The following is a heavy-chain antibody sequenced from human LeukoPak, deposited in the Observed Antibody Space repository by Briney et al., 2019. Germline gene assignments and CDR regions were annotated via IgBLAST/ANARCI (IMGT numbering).Heavy chain of an antibody. V-gene: IGHV5-51*01. CDR2: IYPGDSDT. Sequence: GESLKISCKGSGYSFTSYWIGWVRQMPGKGLEGMRIIYPGDSDTRYSPSFQGQVTISADKSISTAYLQWSSLKASDTAMYYCARHRGPILTGLVDGMDVXXQGTTVTVSS. D-gene: IGHD3-9*01. J-gene: IGHJ6*02. CDR3: ARHRGPILTGLVDGMDV. CDR1: GYSFTSYW.